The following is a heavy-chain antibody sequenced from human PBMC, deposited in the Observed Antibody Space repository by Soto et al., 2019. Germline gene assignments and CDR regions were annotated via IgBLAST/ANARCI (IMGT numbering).Heavy chain of an antibody. CDR2: IKQDGSEK. J-gene: IGHJ5*02. CDR1: GFTFSSYW. CDR3: ARDDFVVVVAATHWFDP. D-gene: IGHD2-15*01. Sequence: GGSLRLSCAASGFTFSSYWMSWVRQAPGKGLEWVANIKQDGSEKYYVDSVKGRFTISRDNAKNSLYLQMNSLRAEDTAVYYCARDDFVVVVAATHWFDPWGQGTLVTVSS. V-gene: IGHV3-7*01.